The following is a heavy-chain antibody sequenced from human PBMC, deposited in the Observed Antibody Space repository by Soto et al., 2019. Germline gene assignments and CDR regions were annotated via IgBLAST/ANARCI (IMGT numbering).Heavy chain of an antibody. Sequence: PSETLSLTCTVSGGSINSYYWSWIRQPPGKGLEWIGSIYYSGSTNSNPSLKSRVTMSVDTSKNQFSLKLSAVIAADTAIYYCARYSYGSDYYFDYWGQGTLVTVSS. CDR2: IYYSGST. CDR3: ARYSYGSDYYFDY. V-gene: IGHV4-59*01. J-gene: IGHJ4*02. D-gene: IGHD3-10*01. CDR1: GGSINSYY.